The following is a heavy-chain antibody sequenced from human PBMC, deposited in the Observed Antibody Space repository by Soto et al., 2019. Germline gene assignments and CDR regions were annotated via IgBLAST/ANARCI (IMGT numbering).Heavy chain of an antibody. CDR3: ARRQRWLKLHYYLYGVDV. J-gene: IGHJ6*02. Sequence: GGSLRRSFGASGFTIIAHHMSWVRQAPGKGLEWVSYISSSGSTIYYADSVKGRFTISRDNAKNSLYLQMNSLRAEDTAVYFCARRQRWLKLHYYLYGVDVWGQGT. CDR2: ISSSGSTI. V-gene: IGHV3-11*01. CDR1: GFTIIAHH. D-gene: IGHD5-12*01.